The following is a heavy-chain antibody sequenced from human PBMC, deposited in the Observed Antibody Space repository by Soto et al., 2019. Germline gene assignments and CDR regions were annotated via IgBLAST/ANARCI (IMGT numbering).Heavy chain of an antibody. V-gene: IGHV1-3*01. J-gene: IGHJ6*03. CDR1: GYTFTSYA. D-gene: IGHD3-3*01. CDR2: INAGNGNT. Sequence: ASVKVSCKASGYTFTSYAMHWVRQAPGQRLEWMGWINAGNGNTKYSQKFQGRVTITRDTSASTAYMELSSLRSEDTAVYYCARGVFFGVVIVLEYYSMDVWGKGTTVTVSS. CDR3: ARGVFFGVVIVLEYYSMDV.